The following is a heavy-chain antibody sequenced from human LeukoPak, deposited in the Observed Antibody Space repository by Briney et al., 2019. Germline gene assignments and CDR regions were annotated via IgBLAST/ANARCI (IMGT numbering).Heavy chain of an antibody. V-gene: IGHV4-31*03. CDR1: GGSISSGGYY. CDR3: ARDLYRTYGSDWFVP. J-gene: IGHJ5*02. D-gene: IGHD3-10*01. Sequence: SQTLSLTCTVFGGSISSGGYYWSWLRQHPGKGLEWIGYIYYSGSTYYNPSLKSRVTISVDTSKNQFSLKLSSVTAADTAVYYCARDLYRTYGSDWFVPWGQGTLVTVSS. CDR2: IYYSGST.